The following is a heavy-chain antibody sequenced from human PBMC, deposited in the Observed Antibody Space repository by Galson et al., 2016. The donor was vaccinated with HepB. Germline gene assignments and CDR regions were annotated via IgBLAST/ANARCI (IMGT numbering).Heavy chain of an antibody. CDR3: ARGPVVTYYSGPTWFDP. CDR1: GFGVGSTY. CDR2: IYSNGRT. V-gene: IGHV3-53*01. Sequence: SLRLSCAVSGFGVGSTYMNWVRQAPGEGLEWASVIYSNGRTYYADSVRGRFTVSRDRSKNILYRQMNSLRVEDTAVYYCARGPVVTYYSGPTWFDPWGQGTLVTVSS. J-gene: IGHJ5*02. D-gene: IGHD3-22*01.